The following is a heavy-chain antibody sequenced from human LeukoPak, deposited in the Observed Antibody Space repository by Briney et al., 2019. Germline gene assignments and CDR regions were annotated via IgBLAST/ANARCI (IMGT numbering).Heavy chain of an antibody. J-gene: IGHJ5*02. D-gene: IGHD4-11*01. Sequence: SETLSLTCTVSGGSISSSSFYWGWIRHPPGKGLEWIGSIYYSGTTYYNPSLKSRVTMSVDTSKNQFSLKLTSVTAADTAVFYCARRGYSNYIPRGWFDPWGQGTLVTVSS. V-gene: IGHV4-39*07. CDR1: GGSISSSSFY. CDR3: ARRGYSNYIPRGWFDP. CDR2: IYYSGTT.